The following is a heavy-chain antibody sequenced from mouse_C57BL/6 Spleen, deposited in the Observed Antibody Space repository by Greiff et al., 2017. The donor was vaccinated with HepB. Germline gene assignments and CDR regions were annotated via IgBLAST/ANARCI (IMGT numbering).Heavy chain of an antibody. D-gene: IGHD2-10*01. Sequence: QVQLKQSGAELVRPGASVTLSCKASGYTFTDYEMHWVKQTPVHGLEWIGAIDPETGGTAYNQKFKGKAILTADKSSSTAYMELRSLTSEDSAVYYCTVGTYYCNRFAYWGQGTLVTVSA. CDR3: TVGTYYCNRFAY. CDR2: IDPETGGT. CDR1: GYTFTDYE. V-gene: IGHV1-15*01. J-gene: IGHJ3*01.